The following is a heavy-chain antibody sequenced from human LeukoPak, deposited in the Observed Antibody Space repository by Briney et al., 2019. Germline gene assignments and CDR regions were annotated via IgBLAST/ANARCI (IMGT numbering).Heavy chain of an antibody. J-gene: IGHJ4*02. CDR2: MNPNSGNT. D-gene: IGHD3-3*01. Sequence: ASVKVSCKASGYTFTSYDINWVRQATGQGLEWMGWMNPNSGNTGYAQKFQGRVTMTRDTSISTAYMELSRLRSDDTAVYYCARGVWAIFGVVTFPDYWGQGTLVTVSS. CDR3: ARGVWAIFGVVTFPDY. V-gene: IGHV1-8*01. CDR1: GYTFTSYD.